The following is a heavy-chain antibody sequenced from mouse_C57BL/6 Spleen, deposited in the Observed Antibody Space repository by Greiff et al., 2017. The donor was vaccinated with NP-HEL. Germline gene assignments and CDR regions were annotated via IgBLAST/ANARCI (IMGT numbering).Heavy chain of an antibody. V-gene: IGHV14-1*01. CDR1: GFNIKDYY. CDR2: IDPEDGDT. CDR3: TPQATSDYAMDY. Sequence: EVQLQQSGAELVRPGASVKLSCTASGFNIKDYYMHWVKQRPEQGLEWIGRIDPEDGDTEYAPKFQGKATMTADTSSNTAYLQLSSLTSEDTAVYYGTPQATSDYAMDYWGQGTSVTVSS. J-gene: IGHJ4*01. D-gene: IGHD3-2*02.